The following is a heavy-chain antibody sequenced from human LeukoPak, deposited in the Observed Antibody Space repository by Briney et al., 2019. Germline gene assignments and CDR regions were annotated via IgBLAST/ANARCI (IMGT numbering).Heavy chain of an antibody. V-gene: IGHV3-21*01. CDR1: GFTFSSYS. CDR3: ARDSGFAFDI. Sequence: GGSLRLSCAASGFTFSSYSMNWVRQAPGKGLEWVSSISSSSSYIYYADSVQGRFTISRDNAKNSLYLQMNSLRAEDTAVYYCARDSGFAFDIWGQGTMVTVSS. CDR2: ISSSSSYI. D-gene: IGHD1-1*01. J-gene: IGHJ3*02.